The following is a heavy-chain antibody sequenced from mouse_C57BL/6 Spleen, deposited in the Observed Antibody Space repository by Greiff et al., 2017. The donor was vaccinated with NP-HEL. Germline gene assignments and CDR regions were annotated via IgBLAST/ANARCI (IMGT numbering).Heavy chain of an antibody. CDR2: ISGGGGNT. Sequence: EVKLMESGGGLVKPGGSLKLSCAASGFTFSSYTMSWVRQTPEKRPEWVATISGGGGNTYYPDSVKGRFTISRDNAKNTLYLQMSSLRSEDTALYYCARRDLYAMDYWGQGTSVTVSS. CDR3: ARRDLYAMDY. J-gene: IGHJ4*01. D-gene: IGHD3-3*01. V-gene: IGHV5-9*01. CDR1: GFTFSSYT.